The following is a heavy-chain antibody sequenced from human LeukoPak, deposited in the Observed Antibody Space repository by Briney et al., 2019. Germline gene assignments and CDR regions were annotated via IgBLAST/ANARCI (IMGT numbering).Heavy chain of an antibody. CDR2: IYNSGST. V-gene: IGHV4-59*12. CDR3: AGLVGRYSSGLYYYYFDY. Sequence: SETLSLTCTVSGGSISSYYWSWIRQPPGKGLEWIGYIYNSGSTNYNPSLKSRVTISVDTSKSQFSLNLSSVTAADTAVYYCAGLVGRYSSGLYYYYFDYWGQGTLVTVSS. J-gene: IGHJ4*02. CDR1: GGSISSYY. D-gene: IGHD3-22*01.